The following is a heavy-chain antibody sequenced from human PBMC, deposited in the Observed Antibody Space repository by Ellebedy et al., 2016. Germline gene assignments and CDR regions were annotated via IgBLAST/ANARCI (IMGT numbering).Heavy chain of an antibody. V-gene: IGHV5-51*01. CDR2: IYPGDSDT. CDR3: VRERSRFLEWSYSFDI. CDR1: GYSFTSHW. D-gene: IGHD3-3*01. Sequence: GESLKISXKASGYSFTSHWIGWVRQTPGKGLEWMGVIYPGDSDTRYSPSFQGQVTMSVDKSIGAAFLEWSSLKASDTAMFYCVRERSRFLEWSYSFDIWGQGTMVTVSS. J-gene: IGHJ3*02.